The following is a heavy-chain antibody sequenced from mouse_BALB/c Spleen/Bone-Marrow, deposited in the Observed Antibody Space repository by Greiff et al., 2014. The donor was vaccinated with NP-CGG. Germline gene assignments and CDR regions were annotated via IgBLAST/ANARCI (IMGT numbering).Heavy chain of an antibody. J-gene: IGHJ2*01. CDR3: ARGTVNYFDY. D-gene: IGHD1-1*01. CDR2: SRDKANDYTT. Sequence: EVQGVESGGGLVQSGGSLRLSCATSGFTFSDFYMEWVRQPPGKRLEWIAASRDKANDYTTEYSASVKGRFIVSRDTSQSILYLHMNALRAEDTAIYYCARGTVNYFDYWGQGTTLTVSS. V-gene: IGHV7-1*02. CDR1: GFTFSDFY.